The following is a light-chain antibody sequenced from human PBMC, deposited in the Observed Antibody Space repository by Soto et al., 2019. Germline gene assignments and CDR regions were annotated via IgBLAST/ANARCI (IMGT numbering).Light chain of an antibody. CDR3: KQYNSYSPWT. V-gene: IGKV1-5*01. J-gene: IGKJ1*01. Sequence: DIQMTQSPSTLSASVGDRVTITCRASQSISSWLAWYQQKPGKAPKLLIYDASSLKSGVPSRFSGSVPGTGFALTISSLQSDDFATDYCKQYNSYSPWTFGQGNKVEIK. CDR2: DAS. CDR1: QSISSW.